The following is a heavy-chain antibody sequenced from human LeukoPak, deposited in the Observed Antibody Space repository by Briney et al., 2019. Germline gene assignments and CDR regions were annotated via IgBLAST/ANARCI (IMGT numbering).Heavy chain of an antibody. Sequence: PGGSLRLSCAASGFTFSSYGMHWVRQAPGKGLWWVAFIRYDGSNKYYADSVKGRFSISRDNSKNTLYLQMNSLRAEDTAVYYCAKDPTFLDLGYCSSTSCYHHYFDYWGQGTLVTVSS. CDR2: IRYDGSNK. CDR3: AKDPTFLDLGYCSSTSCYHHYFDY. D-gene: IGHD2-2*01. V-gene: IGHV3-30*02. J-gene: IGHJ4*02. CDR1: GFTFSSYG.